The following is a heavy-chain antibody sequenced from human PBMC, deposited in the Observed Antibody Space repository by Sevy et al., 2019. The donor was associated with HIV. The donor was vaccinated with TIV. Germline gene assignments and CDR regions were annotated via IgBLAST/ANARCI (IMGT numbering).Heavy chain of an antibody. CDR3: ARSDHGDYVGWLDP. CDR1: GGSISSHY. CDR2: IYTSGST. J-gene: IGHJ5*02. D-gene: IGHD4-17*01. V-gene: IGHV4-4*07. Sequence: SETLSLTCTVFGGSISSHYWSWIRQPAGKGLEWVGRIYTSGSTSYNPSLKSRVTMSVDTSRNQFSLNLGSVTAADTALYYCARSDHGDYVGWLDPWSQGILVTVSS.